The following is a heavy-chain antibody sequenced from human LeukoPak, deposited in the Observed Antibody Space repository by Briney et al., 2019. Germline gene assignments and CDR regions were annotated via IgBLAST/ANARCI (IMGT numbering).Heavy chain of an antibody. D-gene: IGHD2-15*01. CDR1: GYAFINYA. Sequence: ASVKVSCKTSGYAFINYALHWVRQAPGQRLERMGWTNAGNDNTKYSQRFQGRVTITRDTSASTAYMELTSLGSEDTAVYYCAREGWDLQYNWFDPWGQGTLVTVSS. V-gene: IGHV1-3*01. J-gene: IGHJ5*02. CDR2: TNAGNDNT. CDR3: AREGWDLQYNWFDP.